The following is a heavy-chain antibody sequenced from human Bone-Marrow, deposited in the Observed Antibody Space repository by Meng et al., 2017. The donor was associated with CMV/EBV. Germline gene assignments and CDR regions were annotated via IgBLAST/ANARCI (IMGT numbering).Heavy chain of an antibody. J-gene: IGHJ5*02. CDR1: NGSFSNYY. CDR2: IHHSGSA. CDR3: TRDSDGNFDL. V-gene: IGHV4-34*01. D-gene: IGHD4-23*01. Sequence: SETLSLTCAVYNGSFSNYYWSWIRQPPGQGLEWIGEIHHSGSANYNPSLKSRVTMSVDTSKNQFSLKLRSVTATDTAVYYCTRDSDGNFDLWGQGTPVTVSS.